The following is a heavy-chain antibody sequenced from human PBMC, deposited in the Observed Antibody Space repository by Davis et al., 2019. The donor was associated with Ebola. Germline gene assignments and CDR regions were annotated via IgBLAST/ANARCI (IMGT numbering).Heavy chain of an antibody. D-gene: IGHD3-22*01. CDR2: INPNSGGT. Sequence: ASVKVSCKASGYTFTGYYMHWVRQAPGQGLEWMGRINPNSGGTNYAQRFQGRVTMTRDTSISTAYMELSRLRSDDTAVYYCARGPRITMIVVVISIDYWGQGTLVTVSS. CDR1: GYTFTGYY. CDR3: ARGPRITMIVVVISIDY. J-gene: IGHJ4*02. V-gene: IGHV1-2*06.